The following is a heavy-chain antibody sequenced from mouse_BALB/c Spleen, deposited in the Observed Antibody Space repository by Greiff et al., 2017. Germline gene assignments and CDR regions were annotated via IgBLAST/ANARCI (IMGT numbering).Heavy chain of an antibody. CDR3: ARSSYDYDEGAWFAY. CDR1: GFSLTSYG. D-gene: IGHD2-4*01. Sequence: VMLVESGPGLVQPSQSLSITCTVSGFSLTSYGVHWVRQSPGKGLEWLGVIWSGGSTDYNAAFISRLSISKDNSKSQVFFKMNSLQANDTAIYYCARSSYDYDEGAWFAYWGQGTLVTVSA. J-gene: IGHJ3*01. CDR2: IWSGGST. V-gene: IGHV2-2*02.